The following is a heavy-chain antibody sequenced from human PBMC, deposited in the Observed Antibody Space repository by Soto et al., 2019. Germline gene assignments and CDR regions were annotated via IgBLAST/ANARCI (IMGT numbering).Heavy chain of an antibody. J-gene: IGHJ3*02. CDR2: ISYDGSNK. CDR1: GFTFSSYG. Sequence: ESGGGVVQPGRSLRLSCAASGFTFSSYGMHWVRQAPGKGLEWVAVISYDGSNKYYADSVKGRFTISRDNSKNTLYLQMNSLRAEDTAVYYCVIKWEGSSWGHDAFDIWGQGTMVTVSS. D-gene: IGHD6-13*01. V-gene: IGHV3-30*03. CDR3: VIKWEGSSWGHDAFDI.